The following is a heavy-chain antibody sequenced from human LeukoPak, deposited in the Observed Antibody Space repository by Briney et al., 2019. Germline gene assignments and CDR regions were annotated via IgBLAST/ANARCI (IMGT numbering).Heavy chain of an antibody. D-gene: IGHD3-16*02. V-gene: IGHV5-51*01. CDR3: ASMRLGELSLTNDAFDI. CDR1: GYSFTSYW. Sequence: GESLKISCKGSGYSFTSYWIGWVRQMPGKGLEWMGIIYPGDSDTRYSPSFQGQVTISADKSISTAYLQWSSLKASDTAMYYCASMRLGELSLTNDAFDIWGQGTMVTVSS. CDR2: IYPGDSDT. J-gene: IGHJ3*02.